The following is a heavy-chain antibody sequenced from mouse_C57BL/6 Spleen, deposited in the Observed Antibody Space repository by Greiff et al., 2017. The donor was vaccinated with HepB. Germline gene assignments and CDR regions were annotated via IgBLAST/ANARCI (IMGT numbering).Heavy chain of an antibody. CDR1: GFTFSDYG. Sequence: EVKLQESGGGLVKPGGSLKLSCAASGFTFSDYGMHWVRQAPEKGLEWVAYISSGSSTIYYADTVKGRFTISRDNAKNTLFLQMTSLRSEDTAMYYCARPIGGYAMDYWGQGTSVTVSS. J-gene: IGHJ4*01. D-gene: IGHD2-14*01. V-gene: IGHV5-17*01. CDR2: ISSGSSTI. CDR3: ARPIGGYAMDY.